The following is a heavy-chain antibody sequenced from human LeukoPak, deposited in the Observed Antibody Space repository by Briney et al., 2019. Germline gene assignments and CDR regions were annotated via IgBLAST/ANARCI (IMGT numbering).Heavy chain of an antibody. D-gene: IGHD3-9*01. J-gene: IGHJ4*02. CDR2: ISAYNGNT. CDR1: GHTFTSYG. Sequence: GASVKVSCKASGHTFTSYGISWVRQAPGQGLEWMGWISAYNGNTNYAQKLQGRVTMTTDTSTSTAYMELRSLRSDDTAVYYCARESYYDILTGRTLDYWGQGTLVTVSS. V-gene: IGHV1-18*01. CDR3: ARESYYDILTGRTLDY.